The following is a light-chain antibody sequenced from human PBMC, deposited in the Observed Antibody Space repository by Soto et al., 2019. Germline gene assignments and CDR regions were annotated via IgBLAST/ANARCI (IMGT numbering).Light chain of an antibody. CDR2: DVT. J-gene: IGLJ2*01. Sequence: QSALTQPRSVSGSPGQSVTISCTGTSSDIGGYVFVSWYQHHPGKAPKLMIYDVTQRPSGVPDRFSGSKSANTASLTISGLRAEDEADYYCCSYADSSTVFGGGTKLTVL. CDR3: CSYADSSTV. V-gene: IGLV2-11*01. CDR1: SSDIGGYVF.